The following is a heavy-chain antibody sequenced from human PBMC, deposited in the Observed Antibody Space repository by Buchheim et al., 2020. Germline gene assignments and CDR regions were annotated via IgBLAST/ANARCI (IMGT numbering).Heavy chain of an antibody. CDR1: GGSISSYY. D-gene: IGHD3-3*01. J-gene: IGHJ4*02. Sequence: QVQLQESGPGLVKPSETLSLTCTVSGGSISSYYWSWIRQPPGKGLEWIGYIYYSGSTNYNPSLKSRVTISVDTPKNQFSLKLSSVTAADTAVYYCARDRSDFWSGYSGEYYFDYWGQGTL. CDR3: ARDRSDFWSGYSGEYYFDY. CDR2: IYYSGST. V-gene: IGHV4-59*01.